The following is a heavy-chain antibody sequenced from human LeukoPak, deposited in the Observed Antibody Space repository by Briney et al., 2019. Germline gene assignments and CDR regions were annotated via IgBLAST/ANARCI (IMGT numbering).Heavy chain of an antibody. CDR2: IYYSGSN. V-gene: IGHV4-59*08. CDR1: GGSISSYY. CDR3: ARWGQLVYYFDY. Sequence: SETLSLTCTVSGGSISSYYWSWIRQPPGKGLEWIGYIYYSGSNNYNPSLKSRVTISVDTSKNQFSLKLSSVTAADTAVYYCARWGQLVYYFDYWGQGTLVTVSS. J-gene: IGHJ4*02. D-gene: IGHD6-13*01.